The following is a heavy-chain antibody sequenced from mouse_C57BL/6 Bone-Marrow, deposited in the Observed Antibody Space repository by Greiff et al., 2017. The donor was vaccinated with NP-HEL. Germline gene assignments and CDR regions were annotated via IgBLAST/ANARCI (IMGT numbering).Heavy chain of an antibody. J-gene: IGHJ1*03. CDR1: GYTIKDYY. CDR3: ARGYYDGSSCGYFEV. CDR2: IDPADGET. V-gene: IGHV14-2*01. D-gene: IGHD1-1*01. Sequence: VQLQQSGAELVKPGASVKLSCTASGYTIKDYYMHWVKQRTEQGLEWIGGIDPADGETKYAPKFQGKATITADTSSNTAYMQLSSLTSEDTAVYYWARGYYDGSSCGYFEVWGTGTTVTVSS.